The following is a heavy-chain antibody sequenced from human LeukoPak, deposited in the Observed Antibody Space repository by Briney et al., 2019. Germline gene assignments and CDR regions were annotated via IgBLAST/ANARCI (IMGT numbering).Heavy chain of an antibody. CDR2: IKQDGSEK. CDR1: GFTVSSNY. D-gene: IGHD3-3*01. J-gene: IGHJ4*02. V-gene: IGHV3-7*01. Sequence: GGSLRLSCAASGFTVSSNYMSWVRQAPGKGLEWVANIKQDGSEKYYVDSVKGRFTISRDNAKNSLYLQMNSLRAEDTAVYYCARDWRGMGDYWGQGTLVAVSS. CDR3: ARDWRGMGDY.